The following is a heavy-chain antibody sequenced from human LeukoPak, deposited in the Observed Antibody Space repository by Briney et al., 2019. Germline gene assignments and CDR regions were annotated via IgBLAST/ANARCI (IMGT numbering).Heavy chain of an antibody. CDR1: GGSFSGYY. CDR3: ARLPPTTVTTWRGFDP. J-gene: IGHJ5*02. Sequence: PSETLSLTCAVYGGSFSGYYWSWIRQPPGKGLEWIGEINHSGSTNYNPSLKSRVTVSVDTSKNQFSLKLSSVTAADTAVYYCARLPPTTVTTWRGFDPWGQGTLVTVSS. V-gene: IGHV4-34*01. CDR2: INHSGST. D-gene: IGHD4-17*01.